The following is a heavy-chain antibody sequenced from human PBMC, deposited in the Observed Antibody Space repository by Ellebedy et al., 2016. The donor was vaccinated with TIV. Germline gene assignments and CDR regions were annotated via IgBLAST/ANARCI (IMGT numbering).Heavy chain of an antibody. J-gene: IGHJ4*02. Sequence: ESLKISCAASGFTFSDYYMSWIRQPPGKGLEWIGEINNSGNSHYNPSLKSRVIISLDTSKNQFSLKLSSVTAADTAVYYCARLYGSGSYYKYWGQGTLVTVSS. CDR3: ARLYGSGSYYKY. V-gene: IGHV4-34*01. CDR2: INNSGNS. D-gene: IGHD3-10*01. CDR1: GFTFSDYY.